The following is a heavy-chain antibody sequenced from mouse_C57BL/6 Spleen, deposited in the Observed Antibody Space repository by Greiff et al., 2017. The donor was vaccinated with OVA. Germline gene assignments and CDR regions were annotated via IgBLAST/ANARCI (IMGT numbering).Heavy chain of an antibody. J-gene: IGHJ1*03. CDR2: IDPNSGGT. CDR3: ARGAGIYYYGSRGDWYFDV. V-gene: IGHV1-72*01. D-gene: IGHD1-1*01. Sequence: QVQLQQPGAELVKPGASVKLSCKASGYTFTSYWMHWVKQRPGRGLEWIGRIDPNSGGTKYNEKFKSKATLTVDKPSSTAYMQLSSLTSEDSAVYDCARGAGIYYYGSRGDWYFDVWGTGTTVTVSS. CDR1: GYTFTSYW.